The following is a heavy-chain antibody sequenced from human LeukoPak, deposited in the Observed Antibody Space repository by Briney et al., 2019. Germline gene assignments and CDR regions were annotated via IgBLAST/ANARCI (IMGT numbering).Heavy chain of an antibody. CDR2: IYHSGST. V-gene: IGHV4-30-2*01. D-gene: IGHD3-10*01. J-gene: IGHJ4*02. CDR3: ALQLLWFGELRDY. Sequence: SQTLSLTCTVSGGSISSGGYYWSRIRQPPGKGLEWIGYIYHSGSTNYNPSLKSRVTMSVDTSKNQFSLKLSSVTAADTAVYYCALQLLWFGELRDYWGQGTLVTVSS. CDR1: GGSISSGGYY.